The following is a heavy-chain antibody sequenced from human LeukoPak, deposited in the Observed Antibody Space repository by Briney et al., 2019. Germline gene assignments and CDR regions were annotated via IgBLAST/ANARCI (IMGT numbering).Heavy chain of an antibody. CDR2: ISAYNGNT. D-gene: IGHD5-12*01. V-gene: IGHV1-18*01. CDR1: GGTFSSYA. J-gene: IGHJ4*02. Sequence: GASVKVSCKASGGTFSSYAISWVRQAPGQGLEWMGWISAYNGNTNYAQKLQGRVTMTTDASTSTAYMELRSLRSDDTAVYYCARDRGRSGYDMWGQGTLVTVSS. CDR3: ARDRGRSGYDM.